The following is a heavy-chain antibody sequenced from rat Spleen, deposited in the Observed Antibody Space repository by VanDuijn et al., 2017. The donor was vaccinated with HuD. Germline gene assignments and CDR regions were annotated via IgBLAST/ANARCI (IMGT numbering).Heavy chain of an antibody. J-gene: IGHJ2*01. Sequence: EVQLVESGGGLVQPGGSLKLSCAASGFTFSNYDMAWVRQAPTKGLEWVATIRTGGGDTYYRDSVKGRFTISRDNAKSTLYLQMDSLRSEDTATYYCTRGTYFRHWGQGVMVTVSS. CDR2: IRTGGGDT. D-gene: IGHD4-6*01. CDR3: TRGTYFRH. V-gene: IGHV5S23*01. CDR1: GFTFSNYD.